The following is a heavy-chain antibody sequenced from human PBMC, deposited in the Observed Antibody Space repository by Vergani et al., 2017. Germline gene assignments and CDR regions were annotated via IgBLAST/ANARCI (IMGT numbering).Heavy chain of an antibody. J-gene: IGHJ6*03. CDR3: ARLFTRLGYNWNYDHSYYYMDV. CDR2: INHSGST. CDR1: GGSFSGYY. D-gene: IGHD1-7*01. Sequence: QVQLQQWGAGLLKPSETLSLTCAVYGGSFSGYYWSWIRQPPGKGLEWIGEINHSGSTNYNPSLKSRVTISVDTSKNQFSLKLSSVTAADTAVYYCARLFTRLGYNWNYDHSYYYMDVWGKGTTVTVSS. V-gene: IGHV4-34*01.